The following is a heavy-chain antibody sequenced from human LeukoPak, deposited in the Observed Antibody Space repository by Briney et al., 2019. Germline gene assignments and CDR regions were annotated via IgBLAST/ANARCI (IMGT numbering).Heavy chain of an antibody. CDR1: GDSISSRDYY. Sequence: SETLSLTCSVSGDSISSRDYYWGWIRQPPGRGLEWIGSIYYSGTTYYNPSLKSRVTISVDTSKNQFSLKLSSVTAADTAVYYCARYFGSSGYGNYWGQGTLVTVSS. CDR3: ARYFGSSGYGNY. D-gene: IGHD5-12*01. CDR2: IYYSGTT. J-gene: IGHJ4*02. V-gene: IGHV4-39*07.